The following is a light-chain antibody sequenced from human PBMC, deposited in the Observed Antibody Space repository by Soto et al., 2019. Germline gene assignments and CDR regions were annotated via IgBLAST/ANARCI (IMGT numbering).Light chain of an antibody. V-gene: IGKV3-20*01. Sequence: EIVLTQSPGNLSLSPGERATLSCRASQSVSNNYLAWYQQKPGQAPRLLIYGASNRATGIPDRFSGSGSGTDFTLTISRLEPEDFAVYYCQQYASSPRTFGLGTKVDIK. CDR3: QQYASSPRT. CDR1: QSVSNNY. CDR2: GAS. J-gene: IGKJ1*01.